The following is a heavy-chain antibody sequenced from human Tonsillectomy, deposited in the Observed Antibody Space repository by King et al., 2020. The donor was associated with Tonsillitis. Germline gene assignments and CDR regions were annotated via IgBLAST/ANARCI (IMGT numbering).Heavy chain of an antibody. J-gene: IGHJ4*02. CDR2: IYYIGGT. V-gene: IGHV4-39*01. CDR3: ARLSGAAETPGGIEYYFDY. Sequence: QLQESGPGLVKPSETLSLTCTVSGGSISSSSYYWGWIRQPPGKGLEWIGSIYYIGGTYYNPSLKRRVTISVDMSKNQFSLKWNSVTAADTAVYYCARLSGAAETPGGIEYYFDYWGQGTLVTVSS. D-gene: IGHD6-13*01. CDR1: GGSISSSSYY.